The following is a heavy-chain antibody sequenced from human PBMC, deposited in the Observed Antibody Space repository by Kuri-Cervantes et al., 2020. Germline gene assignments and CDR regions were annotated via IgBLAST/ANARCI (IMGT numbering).Heavy chain of an antibody. J-gene: IGHJ4*02. CDR1: GGSFSGYY. D-gene: IGHD3-16*01. V-gene: IGHV4-34*01. Sequence: SETLSLTCAVYGGSFSGYYWSWVRQPPGKGLEWIGEINHSGSTNYNPSLKSRLTISVDTSKNQFSLRLSSVTAADTAVYYCAREAGGYFDYWGQGTLVTVSS. CDR2: INHSGST. CDR3: AREAGGYFDY.